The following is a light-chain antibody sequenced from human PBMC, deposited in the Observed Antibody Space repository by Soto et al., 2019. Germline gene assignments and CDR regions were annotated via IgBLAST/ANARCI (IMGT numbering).Light chain of an antibody. CDR2: DAS. CDR1: QSVSSK. Sequence: EIVLTQSPGTLSVSPGERATLSCRASQSVSSKLAWYRQTRGQAPRLLIYDASTRATDTPARFSGSGSGTDFTLTITRVEPADFAVYYCQHYGASFAAFGKGTQVEV. J-gene: IGKJ4*02. CDR3: QHYGASFAA. V-gene: IGKV3-20*01.